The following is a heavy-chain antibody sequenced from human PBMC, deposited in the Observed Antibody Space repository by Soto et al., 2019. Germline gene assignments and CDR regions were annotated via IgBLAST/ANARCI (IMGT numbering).Heavy chain of an antibody. Sequence: QVQLVQSGAEVKKPGASVKVSCKASGYTFTGYYMHWVRQAPGQGLEWMGWINPNSGGTNYAQKLQGRVTMTRDTSISRAYMELSRLRSDDTAVYYCASGGITIFGVVIQFDGMDVWGQGTTVTVSS. D-gene: IGHD3-3*01. V-gene: IGHV1-2*02. CDR1: GYTFTGYY. CDR3: ASGGITIFGVVIQFDGMDV. CDR2: INPNSGGT. J-gene: IGHJ6*02.